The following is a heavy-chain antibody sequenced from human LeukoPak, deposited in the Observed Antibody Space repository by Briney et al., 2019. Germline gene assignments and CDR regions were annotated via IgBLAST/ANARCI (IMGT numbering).Heavy chain of an antibody. Sequence: SETRSLTCTVSGSSISSSSYYWGWMRQPPGKGLEWIGSIYYSGSTYYNPSLKSRVIISVDTSKDQFSLKLSSVTAADTAVYYCARSDYSEYWGQGTLVTVSS. CDR1: GSSISSSSYY. J-gene: IGHJ4*02. V-gene: IGHV4-39*01. D-gene: IGHD4-11*01. CDR3: ARSDYSEY. CDR2: IYYSGST.